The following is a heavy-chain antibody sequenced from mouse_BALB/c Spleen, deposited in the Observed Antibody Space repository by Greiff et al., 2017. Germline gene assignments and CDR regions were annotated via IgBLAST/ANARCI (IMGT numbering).Heavy chain of an antibody. CDR1: GYTFTSYW. V-gene: IGHV1-7*01. CDR3: ATTVSAYWYFDV. D-gene: IGHD1-1*01. J-gene: IGHJ1*01. CDR2: INPSTGYT. Sequence: VQLQQSGAELAKPGASVKMSCKASGYTFTSYWMHWVKQRPGQGLEWIGYINPSTGYTEYNQKFKDKATLTADKSSSTAYMQLSSLTSEDSAVYYCATTVSAYWYFDVWGAGTTVTVSS.